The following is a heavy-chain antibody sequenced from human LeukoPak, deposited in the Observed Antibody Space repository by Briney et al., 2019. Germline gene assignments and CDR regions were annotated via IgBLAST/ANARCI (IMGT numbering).Heavy chain of an antibody. J-gene: IGHJ4*02. CDR2: INPNSGGT. CDR1: GYTFTGYY. D-gene: IGHD3-22*01. V-gene: IGHV1-2*02. Sequence: ASVKVSCKASGYTFTGYYMHWVRQAPGQGLEWMGWINPNSGGTNYAQKFQGRVTMTRDTSISTAYMELSRLRSDDTAVCYCARGDYDSSGYSRGNDYWGQGTLVTVSS. CDR3: ARGDYDSSGYSRGNDY.